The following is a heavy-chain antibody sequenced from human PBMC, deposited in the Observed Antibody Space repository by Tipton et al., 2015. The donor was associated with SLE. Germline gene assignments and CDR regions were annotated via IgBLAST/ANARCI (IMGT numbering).Heavy chain of an antibody. CDR1: GAPIKNNY. CDR3: AREGVHFWSGSSYYYYYYMDV. J-gene: IGHJ6*03. V-gene: IGHV4-4*07. D-gene: IGHD3-3*02. Sequence: TLSLTCTVSGAPIKNNYWTWIRQPPGKGLEWIGRIYTSGSTNYNPSLKSRVTISVDTSKNQFSLKLSSVTAADTAVYYCAREGVHFWSGSSYYYYYYMDVWGKGTTVTVSS. CDR2: IYTSGST.